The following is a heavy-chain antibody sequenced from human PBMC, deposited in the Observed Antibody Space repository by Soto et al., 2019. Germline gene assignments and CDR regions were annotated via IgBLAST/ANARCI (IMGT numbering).Heavy chain of an antibody. J-gene: IGHJ4*02. Sequence: QVLLMQSGPEVKKPGASVKVSCKASGYTFNNYGISWVRQVPGQGLEWMGWISGYNGNTNDAQKIQGRVTVTRDTSPATAYMELRSLRSDDTAIYYCSSGSESYDLWGQGTLVTVSS. CDR1: GYTFNNYG. D-gene: IGHD1-26*01. V-gene: IGHV1-18*01. CDR2: ISGYNGNT. CDR3: SSGSESYDL.